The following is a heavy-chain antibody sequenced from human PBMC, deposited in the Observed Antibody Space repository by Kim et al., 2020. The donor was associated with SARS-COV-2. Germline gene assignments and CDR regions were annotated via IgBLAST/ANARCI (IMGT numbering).Heavy chain of an antibody. V-gene: IGHV3-30*01. CDR3: ARDPRYTNYYSYGMDV. J-gene: IGHJ6*02. Sequence: SEKGRFTIYRDNSKNTLYLQMTSRRAEDTAVYYCARDPRYTNYYSYGMDVWGQGTTVTVSS. D-gene: IGHD3-16*02.